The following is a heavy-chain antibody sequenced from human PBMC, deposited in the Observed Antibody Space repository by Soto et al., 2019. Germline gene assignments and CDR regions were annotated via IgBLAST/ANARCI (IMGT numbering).Heavy chain of an antibody. CDR2: IHGGNGDR. Sequence: QVHFVQSGAEVKKPGSSVRVSCKAYGYIFPNYTIHWVRQPPGQRPQWMGWIHGGNGDREYSERFQGRVTITRDRPASTAYMEVSSLRSEDTAVYYCARDGSVYGDGIDPWFQGTLVIVAS. CDR1: GYIFPNYT. D-gene: IGHD4-17*01. CDR3: ARDGSVYGDGIDP. V-gene: IGHV1-3*01. J-gene: IGHJ5*02.